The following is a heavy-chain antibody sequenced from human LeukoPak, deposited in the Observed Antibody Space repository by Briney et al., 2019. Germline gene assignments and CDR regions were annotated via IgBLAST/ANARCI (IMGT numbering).Heavy chain of an antibody. Sequence: SETLSLTCAVYGGSFSGYYWSWIRQPPGKGLEWIGEINHSGSTNYNPSLRSRVTISVDTSKNQFSLKLNSVTAADTAVYYCARATDYPWYFDYWGQGTLVTVSS. D-gene: IGHD4-11*01. CDR2: INHSGST. V-gene: IGHV4-34*01. J-gene: IGHJ4*02. CDR3: ARATDYPWYFDY. CDR1: GGSFSGYY.